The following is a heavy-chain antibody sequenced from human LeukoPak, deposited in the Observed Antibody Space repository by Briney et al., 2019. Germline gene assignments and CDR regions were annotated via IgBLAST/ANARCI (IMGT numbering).Heavy chain of an antibody. V-gene: IGHV1-2*02. CDR1: GNTFTDYY. CDR2: INPDRGDT. J-gene: IGHJ4*02. Sequence: PGASVKVSCTASGNTFTDYYISWVRQAPGQGLEWMGWINPDRGDTNYAQTVQGRITMTRDNSTTTTYMQISSLRTDDTALYYCSSLAGCGGDCYAEGDYWGQGTLVSVSS. D-gene: IGHD2-21*02. CDR3: SSLAGCGGDCYAEGDY.